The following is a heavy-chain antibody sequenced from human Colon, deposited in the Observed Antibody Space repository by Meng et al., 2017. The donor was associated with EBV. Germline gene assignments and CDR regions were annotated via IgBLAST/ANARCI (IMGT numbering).Heavy chain of an antibody. CDR2: IIHGGSP. CDR3: ARRPTGIDY. V-gene: IGHV4-34*12. J-gene: IGHJ4*02. CDR1: GGLLSGAY. D-gene: IGHD2-8*02. Sequence: QVQPQQLAHGLLRPSGPLSLNVAVNGGLLSGAYWTWIRQPPGKGLEWIGEIIHGGSPSYNPSLKSRVTISIDTSKNQLSLMLSSVTAADTAVYYCARRPTGIDYWGQGTLVTVSS.